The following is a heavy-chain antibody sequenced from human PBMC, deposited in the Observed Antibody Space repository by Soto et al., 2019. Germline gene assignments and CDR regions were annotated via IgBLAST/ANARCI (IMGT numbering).Heavy chain of an antibody. J-gene: IGHJ6*03. Sequence: SQTLSLTCAISGDCGCSNSAAWNWIRQSPSRGLEWLGRTYYRAKWYNDYAVSVKSRINTNPDTSKNQSCLQLNSVTPEDTAVYYCPREIAIFGGVSPNIYCMGVWGKGTTVTVSS. CDR3: PREIAIFGGVSPNIYCMGV. D-gene: IGHD3-3*01. CDR1: GDCGCSNSAA. CDR2: TYYRAKWYN. V-gene: IGHV6-1*01.